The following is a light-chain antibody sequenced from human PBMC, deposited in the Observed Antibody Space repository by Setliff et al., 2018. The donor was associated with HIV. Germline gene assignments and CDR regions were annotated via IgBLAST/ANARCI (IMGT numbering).Light chain of an antibody. CDR2: DVS. Sequence: QCALTQPASVSGSPGQSITISCTGTSSDVGGYNYVSWYQQHPGKAPKLMICDVSNRPSGVSNRFSGSKSGNTAPLTISGLQAEDEADYYCSSYTSSSPYVFGTGTKVTVL. J-gene: IGLJ1*01. V-gene: IGLV2-14*03. CDR1: SSDVGGYNY. CDR3: SSYTSSSPYV.